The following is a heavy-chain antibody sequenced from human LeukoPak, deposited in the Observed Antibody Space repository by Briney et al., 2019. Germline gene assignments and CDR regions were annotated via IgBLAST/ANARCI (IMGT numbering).Heavy chain of an antibody. Sequence: QPGGSLRLSCAASGFTFSSYAMSWVRQAPGKGLEWVSAISGSGGSTYYADSVKGRLTISRDNSKNTLYLQMNSLRAEDTAVYYCANSGYSYGYYYYYYMDVWGKGTTVTVSS. CDR2: ISGSGGST. CDR1: GFTFSSYA. CDR3: ANSGYSYGYYYYYYMDV. V-gene: IGHV3-23*01. D-gene: IGHD5-18*01. J-gene: IGHJ6*03.